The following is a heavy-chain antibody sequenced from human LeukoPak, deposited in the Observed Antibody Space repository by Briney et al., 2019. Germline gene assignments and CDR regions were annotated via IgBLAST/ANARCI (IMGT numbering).Heavy chain of an antibody. CDR1: GFTFSNYA. D-gene: IGHD1-26*01. V-gene: IGHV3-23*01. J-gene: IGHJ4*02. CDR2: ITGSGDST. Sequence: LPGGSLRLSCAASGFTFSNYAMSWVRQAPGKGLEWVSTITGSGDSTYNADSVKGRFTISRDNSENTLYLQMNSLRAEDTAVYYCARRVGARLDYWGQGTLVTVSS. CDR3: ARRVGARLDY.